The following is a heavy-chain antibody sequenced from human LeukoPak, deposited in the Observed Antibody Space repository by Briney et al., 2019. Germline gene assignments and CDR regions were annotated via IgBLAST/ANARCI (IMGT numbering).Heavy chain of an antibody. D-gene: IGHD5-18*01. CDR1: GFTFSSYW. J-gene: IGHJ5*02. CDR2: IKQDGSEK. Sequence: GGSLRLSCAASGFTFSSYWMSWVRQAPGKGLEWVANIKQDGSEKYYVDSVKGRFTISRDNAKNSLYLQMNSLRAEDTAVYYCARHLLNSYGNNWFDPWGQGTLVTVSS. CDR3: ARHLLNSYGNNWFDP. V-gene: IGHV3-7*01.